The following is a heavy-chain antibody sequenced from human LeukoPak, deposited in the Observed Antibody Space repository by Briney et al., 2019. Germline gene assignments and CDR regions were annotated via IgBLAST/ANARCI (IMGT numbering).Heavy chain of an antibody. CDR3: ARPYYDSSGYYLDWYL. CDR2: INPNSGGT. V-gene: IGHV1-2*02. CDR1: GYTFTGYY. J-gene: IGHJ4*02. D-gene: IGHD3-22*01. Sequence: ASVKVSCKASGYTFTGYYMHWVRQAPGQGLEWMGWINPNSGGTNYAQKSQGRVTMTRDTSISTAYMELSRLRSDDTAVYYCARPYYDSSGYYLDWYLWGQGTLVTVSS.